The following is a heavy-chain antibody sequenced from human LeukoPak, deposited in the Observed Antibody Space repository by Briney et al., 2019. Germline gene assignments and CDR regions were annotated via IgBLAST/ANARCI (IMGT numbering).Heavy chain of an antibody. CDR1: SGSISSGGYY. V-gene: IGHV4-30-2*01. Sequence: SETLSLTCTVSSGSISSGGYYWSWIRQPPGKGLEWIGYIYHSGSTYYNPSLKSRVTISVDRSKNQFSLKLSSVTAADTAVYYCARVYKGIAAAGTRGSYYYYYMDVRGKGTTVTVSS. J-gene: IGHJ6*03. CDR2: IYHSGST. CDR3: ARVYKGIAAAGTRGSYYYYYMDV. D-gene: IGHD6-13*01.